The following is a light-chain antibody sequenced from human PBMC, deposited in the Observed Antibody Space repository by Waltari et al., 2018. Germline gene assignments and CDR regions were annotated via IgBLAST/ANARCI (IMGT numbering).Light chain of an antibody. CDR3: SSYTSSSTLV. CDR2: EVS. CDR1: SXDVGGYNS. V-gene: IGLV2-14*01. J-gene: IGLJ2*01. Sequence: QSALXQPASVSGSPGQSITISCTGTSXDVGGYNSVSWYQQHPGKAPKLMIYEVSNRPSGVSNRFSGSKSGNTASLTISGLQAEDEADYYCSSYTSSSTLVFGGGTKLTVL.